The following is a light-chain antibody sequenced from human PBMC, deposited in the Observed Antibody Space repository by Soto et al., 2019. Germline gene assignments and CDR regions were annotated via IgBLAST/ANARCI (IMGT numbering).Light chain of an antibody. CDR3: SSYTSSSTLV. V-gene: IGLV2-14*01. CDR1: SSDVGGYNY. CDR2: EVS. J-gene: IGLJ2*01. Sequence: QSLLTQPASVSGSPGQSITISCTGTSSDVGGYNYVSWYQQHPGKAPKLMIYEVSNRPSGVSNRFSGSKSGNTASLTISGLQAEDEADYYCSSYTSSSTLVFGGGTKVTVL.